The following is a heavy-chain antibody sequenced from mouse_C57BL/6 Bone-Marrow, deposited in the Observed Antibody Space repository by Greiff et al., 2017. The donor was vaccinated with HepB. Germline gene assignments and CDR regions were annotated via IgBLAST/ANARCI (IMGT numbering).Heavy chain of an antibody. D-gene: IGHD1-1*01. V-gene: IGHV1-59*01. CDR3: ASYYGSSYVDY. Sequence: VQLQQPGAELVRPGTSVKLSCKASGYTFTSYWMHWVKQRPGQGLEWIGVIDPSDSYTNYNQKFKGKATLTVDTSSSTAYMQLSSLTSEDSAVYYCASYYGSSYVDYWGQGTTLTVSS. J-gene: IGHJ2*01. CDR2: IDPSDSYT. CDR1: GYTFTSYW.